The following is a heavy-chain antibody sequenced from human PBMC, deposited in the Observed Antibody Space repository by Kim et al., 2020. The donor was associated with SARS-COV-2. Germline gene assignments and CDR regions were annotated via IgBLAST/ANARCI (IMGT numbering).Heavy chain of an antibody. CDR1: GGSISSSSYY. Sequence: SETLSLTCTVSGGSISSSSYYWGWIRQPPGKGLEWIGSIYYSGSTYYNPSLKSRVTISVDTSKNQFSLKLSSVTAADTAVYYCARDSDYYGMDVWGQGTTVTVSS. J-gene: IGHJ6*02. CDR3: ARDSDYYGMDV. CDR2: IYYSGST. V-gene: IGHV4-39*07.